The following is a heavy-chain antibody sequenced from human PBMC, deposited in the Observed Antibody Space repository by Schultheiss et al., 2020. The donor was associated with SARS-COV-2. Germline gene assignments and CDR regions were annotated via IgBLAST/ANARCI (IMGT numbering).Heavy chain of an antibody. V-gene: IGHV4-30-2*01. CDR2: IYHSGST. Sequence: SETLSLTCAVSGGSISSGGYSWSWIRQPPGKGLEWIGYIYHSGSTYYNPSLKSRVTISVDRSKNQFSLNLSSVTAADTAVYYCASGDCSSTSCYTGWFDPWGQGTLVTVSS. J-gene: IGHJ5*02. CDR3: ASGDCSSTSCYTGWFDP. CDR1: GGSISSGGYS. D-gene: IGHD2-2*02.